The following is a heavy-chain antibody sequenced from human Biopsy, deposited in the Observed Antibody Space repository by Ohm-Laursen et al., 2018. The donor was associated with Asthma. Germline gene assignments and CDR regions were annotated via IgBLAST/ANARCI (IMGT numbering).Heavy chain of an antibody. CDR2: IKHDGTEK. CDR3: ARTYHFWSPYNADPYQL. V-gene: IGHV3-7*01. D-gene: IGHD3-3*01. CDR1: GFTFGDYW. J-gene: IGHJ1*01. Sequence: GSLRLSCTASGFTFGDYWMSWVRQVPGKGLEWVANIKHDGTEKNHVDSLKGRFTISRDNAKNPLYLQMNSLRAEDTAVYYCARTYHFWSPYNADPYQLWGQGTLVTVSS.